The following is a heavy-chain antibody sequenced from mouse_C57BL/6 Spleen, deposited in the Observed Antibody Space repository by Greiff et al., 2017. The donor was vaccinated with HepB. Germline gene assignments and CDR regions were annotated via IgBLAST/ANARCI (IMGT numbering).Heavy chain of an antibody. D-gene: IGHD2-5*01. V-gene: IGHV1-50*01. J-gene: IGHJ2*01. CDR3: ARELYSNFVDY. CDR1: GYTFTSYW. CDR2: IDPSDSYT. Sequence: QVQLQQSGAELVKPGASVKLSCKASGYTFTSYWMQWVKQRPGQGLEWIGEIDPSDSYTNYNQKFKGKATLTVDTSSSTAYMQLSSLTSEDSAVYYCARELYSNFVDYWGQGTTLTVSS.